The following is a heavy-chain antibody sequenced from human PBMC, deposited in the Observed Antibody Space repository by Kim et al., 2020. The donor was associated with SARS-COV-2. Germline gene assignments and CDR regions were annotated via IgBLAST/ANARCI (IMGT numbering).Heavy chain of an antibody. CDR3: ARERITMVRGVKGGSYFDY. CDR1: GFTFSSYW. D-gene: IGHD3-10*01. V-gene: IGHV3-7*01. Sequence: GGSLRLSCAASGFTFSSYWMSWVRQAPGKGLEWVANIKQDGSEKYYVDSVKGRFTISRDNAKNSLYLQMNSLRAEDTAVYYCARERITMVRGVKGGSYFDYWGQGTLVTVSS. CDR2: IKQDGSEK. J-gene: IGHJ4*02.